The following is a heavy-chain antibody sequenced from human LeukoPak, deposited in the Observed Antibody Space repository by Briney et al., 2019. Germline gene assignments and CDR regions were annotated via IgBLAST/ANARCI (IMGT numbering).Heavy chain of an antibody. CDR1: GSTFISYG. V-gene: IGHV3-30*02. CDR2: IRYDGSNK. J-gene: IGHJ4*02. D-gene: IGHD3-10*01. Sequence: GGSLRLSCAASGSTFISYGMHWVRQAPGKGLEWVAFIRYDGSNKYYADSVKGRFTISRDNAKNSLYLQMNSLRAEDTAVYYCARSWGRVRGDHDYWGQGTLVTVSS. CDR3: ARSWGRVRGDHDY.